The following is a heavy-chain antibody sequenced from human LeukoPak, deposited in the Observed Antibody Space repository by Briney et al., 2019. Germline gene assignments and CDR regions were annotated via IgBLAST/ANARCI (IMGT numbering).Heavy chain of an antibody. CDR2: ITYSGST. CDR1: GGSISSSTYY. J-gene: IGHJ4*02. V-gene: IGHV4-39*01. D-gene: IGHD1-26*01. Sequence: PSETLSLTCTVSGGSISSSTYYWAWIRQSPGKGLEWIGSITYSGSTYYNPSLESRVTISVDTSKNQFSLRLISVTAVDTAVYYCARQGVGATDCWGQGTLVTVSS. CDR3: ARQGVGATDC.